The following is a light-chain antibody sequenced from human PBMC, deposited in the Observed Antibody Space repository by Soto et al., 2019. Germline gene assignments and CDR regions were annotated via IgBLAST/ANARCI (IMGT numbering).Light chain of an antibody. CDR2: DAS. V-gene: IGKV1-33*01. CDR3: QQYDNLPPLT. J-gene: IGKJ4*01. Sequence: DIQMTQSPSSLSASVGDRVTITCQASQDISNYLNWYQQKPGKAPKLLIYDASNLETGVPSRFSGSESGTDFTFTISSLQPEDIETYYCQQYDNLPPLTLGGGTKVRSN. CDR1: QDISNY.